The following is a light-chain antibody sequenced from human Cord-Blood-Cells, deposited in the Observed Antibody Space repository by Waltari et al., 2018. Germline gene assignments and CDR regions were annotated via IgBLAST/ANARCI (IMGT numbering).Light chain of an antibody. CDR2: EGS. V-gene: IGLV2-23*01. J-gene: IGLJ1*01. Sequence: QYALTQPASVSGSPGQSITISCTGTSSDVGSYKPVSRYQQHPGKAPKLMIYEGSKRPSGFFNRFSGSKSGNTASLTISGLQAEDEADYYCCSYAGSSTFVFGTGTKVTVL. CDR3: CSYAGSSTFV. CDR1: SSDVGSYKP.